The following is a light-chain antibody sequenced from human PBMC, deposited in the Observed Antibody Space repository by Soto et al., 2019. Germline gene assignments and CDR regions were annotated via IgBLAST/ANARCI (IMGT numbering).Light chain of an antibody. CDR3: QQSYSTPPT. CDR1: QSISSY. Sequence: DIQMPQSPSSLSASVGDRVTITCRASQSISSYLNWYQQKPGKATKLLIYAASSLQSGVPSRFSGSRSGTDFTLTISRLQPEDFATYYCQQSYSTPPTFSQGTKVEIK. V-gene: IGKV1-39*01. CDR2: AAS. J-gene: IGKJ1*01.